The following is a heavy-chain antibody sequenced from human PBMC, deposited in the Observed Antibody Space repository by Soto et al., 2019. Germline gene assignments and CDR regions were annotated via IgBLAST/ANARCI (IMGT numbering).Heavy chain of an antibody. CDR1: GYTFTGYY. CDR2: INPNSGGT. CDR3: ARDLPPEYSSSSRSENFDY. J-gene: IGHJ4*02. Sequence: GASVKVSCKASGYTFTGYYMHWVRQAPGQGLEWMGWINPNSGGTNYAQKFQGRVTMTRDTSISTAYMELSRLRSDNTAVYYCARDLPPEYSSSSRSENFDYWGQGTLVTVSS. D-gene: IGHD6-6*01. V-gene: IGHV1-2*02.